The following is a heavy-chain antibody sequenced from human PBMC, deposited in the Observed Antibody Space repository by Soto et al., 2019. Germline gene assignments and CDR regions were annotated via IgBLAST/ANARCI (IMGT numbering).Heavy chain of an antibody. V-gene: IGHV4-34*01. CDR3: ARGIAAAGAFDY. CDR1: GGSFSGYY. D-gene: IGHD6-13*01. J-gene: IGHJ4*02. Sequence: PSETLSLTCAVYGGSFSGYYWSWIRQPPGKGLEWIGEINHSGSTNYNPSLKSRVTISVDTSKNQFSLKLSSVTAADTAVYYCARGIAAAGAFDYWGQGTLVTAPQ. CDR2: INHSGST.